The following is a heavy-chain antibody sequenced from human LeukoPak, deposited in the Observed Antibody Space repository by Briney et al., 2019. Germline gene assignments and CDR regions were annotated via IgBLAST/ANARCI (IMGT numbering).Heavy chain of an antibody. D-gene: IGHD4-17*01. CDR1: GGSFSGYY. CDR3: ARTPLRSHYYYYYMDV. V-gene: IGHV4-34*01. CDR2: INHSGST. J-gene: IGHJ6*03. Sequence: SETLSLTCAVYGGSFSGYYWSWIRQPPGKGLEWIGEINHSGSTYYNPSLKCRVTISVDTSKNQFSLKLSSVTAADTAVYYCARTPLRSHYYYYYMDVWGKGTTVTVSS.